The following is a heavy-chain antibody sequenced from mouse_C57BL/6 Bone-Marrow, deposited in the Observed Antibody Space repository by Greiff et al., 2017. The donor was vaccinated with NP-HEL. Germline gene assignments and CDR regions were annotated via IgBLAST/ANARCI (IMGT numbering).Heavy chain of an antibody. D-gene: IGHD4-1*01. J-gene: IGHJ4*01. CDR3: ARRDWDYYAMDY. CDR1: GYTFTSYG. Sequence: VQVVESGAELARPGASVKLSCKASGYTFTSYGISWVKQRTGQGLEWIGEIYPRSGNTYYNEKFKGKATLTADKSSSTAYMELRSLTSEDSAVYFCARRDWDYYAMDYWGQGTSVTVSS. CDR2: IYPRSGNT. V-gene: IGHV1-81*01.